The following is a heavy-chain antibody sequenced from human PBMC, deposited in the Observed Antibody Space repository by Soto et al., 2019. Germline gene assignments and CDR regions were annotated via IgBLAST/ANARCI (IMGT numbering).Heavy chain of an antibody. Sequence: SVKVSDKTSGFTFTSSAMQWVRQARGQRLEWIGWIVVGSGHTNYAQKFQERVTITRDMSTSTAYMQLSSLRSEDTAVYYCAAASSTSGGYYGMDVWGQGTTVTVSS. V-gene: IGHV1-58*02. CDR3: AAASSTSGGYYGMDV. CDR2: IVVGSGHT. J-gene: IGHJ6*02. D-gene: IGHD2-2*01. CDR1: GFTFTSSA.